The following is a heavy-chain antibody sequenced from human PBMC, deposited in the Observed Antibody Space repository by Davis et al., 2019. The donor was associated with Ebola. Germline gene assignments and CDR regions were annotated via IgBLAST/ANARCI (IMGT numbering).Heavy chain of an antibody. J-gene: IGHJ4*02. CDR1: GGSISTSGSY. CDR3: ARDNFGVVVH. D-gene: IGHD3-3*01. Sequence: MPSETLSLTCTVSGGSISTSGSYWGWIRQPPGKGLEWIGYIYYTGGTNYNPSLQSRVTISVDTSKNQFSLELTSVTAADTAVYYCARDNFGVVVHWGQGILVTVSS. V-gene: IGHV4-61*08. CDR2: IYYTGGT.